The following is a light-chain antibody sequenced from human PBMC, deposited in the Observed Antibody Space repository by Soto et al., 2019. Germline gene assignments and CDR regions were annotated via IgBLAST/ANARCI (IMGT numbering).Light chain of an antibody. CDR3: SSYTSSSTLPYV. Sequence: QSVLTQPASVSGSPGQSITISCTGTSSDVGGYNYVSWYQQHPGKAPKFMIYEVSHRPSGVSNRFSGSKSGNTASLTISGLQAEDEADYYCSSYTSSSTLPYVFGTGTKLTVL. CDR2: EVS. CDR1: SSDVGGYNY. V-gene: IGLV2-14*01. J-gene: IGLJ1*01.